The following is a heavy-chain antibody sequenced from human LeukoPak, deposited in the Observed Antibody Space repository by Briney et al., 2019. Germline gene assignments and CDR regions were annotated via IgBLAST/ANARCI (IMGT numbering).Heavy chain of an antibody. D-gene: IGHD2/OR15-2a*01. V-gene: IGHV4-39*07. CDR2: IYYSGST. CDR3: ARAHSIASYYYGVDV. Sequence: PSETLSLTCTVSGGSMSSASSYWGWIRQPPGKGLEWIGNIYYSGSTYYSPSLTSRVTVSVDTSENQFSLKLSSVTAADTAVYYCARAHSIASYYYGVDVWGQGTTVTVSS. CDR1: GGSMSSASSY. J-gene: IGHJ6*02.